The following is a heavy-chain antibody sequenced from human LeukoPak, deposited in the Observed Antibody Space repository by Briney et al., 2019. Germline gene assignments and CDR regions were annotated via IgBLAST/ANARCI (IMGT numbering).Heavy chain of an antibody. CDR2: INSDGSSI. CDR3: ARVGLGVNYYYGMDV. CDR1: GFTFSNYW. V-gene: IGHV3-74*01. D-gene: IGHD2-8*01. J-gene: IGHJ6*02. Sequence: GGSLRLSCAASGFTFSNYWMHWVRQVPGKGLVWVSRINSDGSSISYADSVKGRFTISRDNARNTLYVQMNSLRVEDTAVYYCARVGLGVNYYYGMDVWGQGTTVTVSS.